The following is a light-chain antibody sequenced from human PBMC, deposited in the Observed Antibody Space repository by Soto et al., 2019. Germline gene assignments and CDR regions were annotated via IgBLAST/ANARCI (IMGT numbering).Light chain of an antibody. CDR3: HQYSSSPVFT. J-gene: IGKJ3*01. Sequence: EIVLTQSPGTLSLSPGERATLSCRASQSVSSSYLAWYQQKPRQAPRLLIYGASDRATGIPHRFSGSGSGTDFTLTISRLDHQDYAVYYCHQYSSSPVFTFGHGTKVDIK. CDR1: QSVSSSY. V-gene: IGKV3-20*01. CDR2: GAS.